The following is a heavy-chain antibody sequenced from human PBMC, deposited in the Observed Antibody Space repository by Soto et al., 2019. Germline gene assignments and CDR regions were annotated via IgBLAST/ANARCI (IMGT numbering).Heavy chain of an antibody. J-gene: IGHJ6*02. CDR1: GYSFTSYW. Sequence: GESLKISCKGSGYSFTSYWISWVRQMPGKGLEWMGRIDPSDSYTNYSPSFQGHVTISADKSISTAYLQWSSLKASDTAMYYCARLWKSRIIVALTKHGLDAGAQGTTATASS. D-gene: IGHD5-12*01. V-gene: IGHV5-10-1*01. CDR2: IDPSDSYT. CDR3: ARLWKSRIIVALTKHGLDA.